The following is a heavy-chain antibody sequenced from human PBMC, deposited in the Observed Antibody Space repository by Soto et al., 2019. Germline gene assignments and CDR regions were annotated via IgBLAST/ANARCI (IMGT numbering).Heavy chain of an antibody. CDR1: GFTFSTYC. D-gene: IGHD3-16*01. CDR2: INQDGSVR. V-gene: IGHV3-7*01. CDR3: VCGGNFFVY. Sequence: EVQLVESGGGLVQPGGSLRLPCAASGFTFSTYCMTWVRQPPGKGLEWVASINQDGSVRYYVDSVRGRFTISRDNAKNSLYLQMNRLRAEDTAVYYCVCGGNFFVYWGQGTLVTVSP. J-gene: IGHJ4*02.